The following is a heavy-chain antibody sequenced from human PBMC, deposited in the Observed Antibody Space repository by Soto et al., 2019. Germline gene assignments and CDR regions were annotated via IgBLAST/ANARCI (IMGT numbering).Heavy chain of an antibody. J-gene: IGHJ4*02. V-gene: IGHV3-21*01. CDR3: VRALVGYTKVHFDH. Sequence: PGGSLRLSCAASGFTFSSYSMNWVRQAPGKGLEWVSSISSSSSYIYYADSVKGRFTISRDNAKNSLYLQMNSLRAEDAAVYYCVRALVGYTKVHFDHWGQGTMVTVSS. CDR2: ISSSSSYI. CDR1: GFTFSSYS. D-gene: IGHD1-26*01.